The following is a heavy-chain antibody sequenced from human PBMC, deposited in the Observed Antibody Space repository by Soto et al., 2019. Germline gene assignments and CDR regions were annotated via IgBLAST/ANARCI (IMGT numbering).Heavy chain of an antibody. CDR1: GGSISSYY. V-gene: IGHV4-59*01. Sequence: PSETLSLTCTVSGGSISSYYWSWIRQPPGKGLEWIGYMYNTGSTVYNPSLKSRVTISVDTSKNQFSLKLNAVTAADTAVYYCARDLWGYCGTDRYPLDVWGQGTTVTVSS. CDR3: ARDLWGYCGTDRYPLDV. D-gene: IGHD2-21*02. J-gene: IGHJ6*02. CDR2: MYNTGST.